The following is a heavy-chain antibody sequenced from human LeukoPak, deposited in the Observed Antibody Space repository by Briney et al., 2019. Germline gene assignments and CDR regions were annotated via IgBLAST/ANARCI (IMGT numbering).Heavy chain of an antibody. CDR3: ARDTAASGSYYLFDP. V-gene: IGHV3-7*01. D-gene: IGHD3-10*01. J-gene: IGHJ5*02. Sequence: GRSLRLSCAASGFTFSSYWMSWVRQAPGKGLEWVANIKQDGSEKYYVDSVKGRFTISRDNAKNSLYLQMNSLRAEDTAVYYCARDTAASGSYYLFDPWGQGTLVTVSS. CDR1: GFTFSSYW. CDR2: IKQDGSEK.